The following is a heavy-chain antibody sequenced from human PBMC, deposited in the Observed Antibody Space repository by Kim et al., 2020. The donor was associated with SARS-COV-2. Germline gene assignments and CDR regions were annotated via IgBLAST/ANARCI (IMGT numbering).Heavy chain of an antibody. D-gene: IGHD1-26*01. J-gene: IGHJ6*02. V-gene: IGHV4-61*02. Sequence: SETLSLTCTVSGGSISSGSYYWSWIRQPAGKGLEWIGRIYTSGSTNYNPSLKSRVTISVDTSTNQFSLKLSSVTAADTAVYYCAKGSGAFYYYGMDVWGQGTTVTVSS. CDR2: IYTSGST. CDR3: AKGSGAFYYYGMDV. CDR1: GGSISSGSYY.